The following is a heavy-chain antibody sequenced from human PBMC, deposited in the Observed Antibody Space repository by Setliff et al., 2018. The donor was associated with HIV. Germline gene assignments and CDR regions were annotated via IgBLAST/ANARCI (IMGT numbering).Heavy chain of an antibody. CDR3: AREQHLGRYFDY. D-gene: IGHD6-13*01. CDR2: INTHNGNT. Sequence: ASVKVSCKASGYTFTKYGLSWVRQAPGQGLEWMGWINTHNGNTNSAQKFQGRVTITADESTSTAYMELSSLRSEDTAVYYCAREQHLGRYFDYWGQGTLVTVSS. V-gene: IGHV1-18*01. J-gene: IGHJ4*02. CDR1: GYTFTKYG.